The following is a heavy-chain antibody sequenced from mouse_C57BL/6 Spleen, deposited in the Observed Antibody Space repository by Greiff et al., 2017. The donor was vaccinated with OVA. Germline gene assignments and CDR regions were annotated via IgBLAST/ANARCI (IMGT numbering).Heavy chain of an antibody. V-gene: IGHV1-22*01. Sequence: VQLKQSGPELVKPGASVKMSCKASGYTFTDYNMHWVKQSHGKSLEWIGYINPNNGGTSYNQKFKGKATLTVNKSSSTAYMELRSLTSEDSAVYYCAREDDGYYPWFAYWGQGTLVTVSA. CDR1: GYTFTDYN. CDR2: INPNNGGT. CDR3: AREDDGYYPWFAY. D-gene: IGHD2-3*01. J-gene: IGHJ3*01.